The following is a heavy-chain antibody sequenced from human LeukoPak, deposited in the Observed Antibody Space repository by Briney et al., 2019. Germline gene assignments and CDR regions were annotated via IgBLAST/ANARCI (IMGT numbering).Heavy chain of an antibody. V-gene: IGHV3-15*07. D-gene: IGHD3-16*01. CDR2: IKSKTDGGTT. Sequence: GGSLRLSCVVSGIIFRNAWMNWVRQTPGKGLEWVGRIKSKTDGGTTDYAAPVKGRFTISRDDSKNTLYLQMNSLKTEDTAVYYCTTQGEWSYYYYGMDVWGQGTTVTVSS. CDR1: GIIFRNAW. CDR3: TTQGEWSYYYYGMDV. J-gene: IGHJ6*02.